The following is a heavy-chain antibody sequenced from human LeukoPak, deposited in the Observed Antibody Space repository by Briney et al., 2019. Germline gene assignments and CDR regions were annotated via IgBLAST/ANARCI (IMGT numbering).Heavy chain of an antibody. D-gene: IGHD6-19*01. J-gene: IGHJ4*02. CDR1: GFTFSGYT. CDR3: ASGNSGWYDY. CDR2: ISSSSSTI. Sequence: PGGSLRLSCAASGFTFSGYTMNWVRQAPGKGLEWASYISSSSSTIYYVDSVKGRFTISRDNAKNSLYLQMNSLRADDTAVYYCASGNSGWYDYWGQGTLVTV. V-gene: IGHV3-48*01.